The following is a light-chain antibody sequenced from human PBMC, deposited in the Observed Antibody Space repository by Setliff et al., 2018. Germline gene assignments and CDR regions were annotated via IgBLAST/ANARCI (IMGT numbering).Light chain of an antibody. V-gene: IGLV2-14*01. CDR3: MSYTTIRTYV. Sequence: QSVLTQPPSASGSPGQSLTISCTGTSRDIGAYSHVSWYQQYPGKAPKLMISEVSNRPSGVSYRFSGSKSGNTASLTISGLQAEDEADYYCMSYTTIRTYVFGTGTKV. J-gene: IGLJ1*01. CDR2: EVS. CDR1: SRDIGAYSH.